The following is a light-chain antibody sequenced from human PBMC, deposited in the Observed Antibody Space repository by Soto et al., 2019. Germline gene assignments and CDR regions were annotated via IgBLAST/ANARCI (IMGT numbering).Light chain of an antibody. CDR1: QAISTY. V-gene: IGKV1-39*01. Sequence: DIQMTQSPSSLSASVGDRVTITCRASQAISTYLNWYQQKPGKAPRLLIYAASSLQSGVPLRFSGSGFGTDFTLTIRSVQPEDFATYYCHQSYSSPWTFGQGTKVEIK. CDR3: HQSYSSPWT. J-gene: IGKJ1*01. CDR2: AAS.